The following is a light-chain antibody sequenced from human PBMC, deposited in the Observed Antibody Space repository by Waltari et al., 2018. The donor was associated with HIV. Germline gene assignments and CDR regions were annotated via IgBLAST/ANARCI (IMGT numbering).Light chain of an antibody. V-gene: IGLV1-47*01. Sequence: QSVLTQPPSASGTPGQRVTIPCSGSSSNIGSNYVYWYQQLPGTTPKLLNYRNKQRPSGVPDRFSGSKSGTSASLAISGLRSEDEADYYCAAWDASLSGNWVFGGGTKLTVL. CDR2: RNK. J-gene: IGLJ3*02. CDR1: SSNIGSNY. CDR3: AAWDASLSGNWV.